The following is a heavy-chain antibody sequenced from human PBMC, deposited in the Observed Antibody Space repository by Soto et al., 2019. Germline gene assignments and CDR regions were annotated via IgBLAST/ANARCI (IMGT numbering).Heavy chain of an antibody. CDR3: AGLRFPRGGMDV. D-gene: IGHD4-17*01. J-gene: IGHJ6*04. Sequence: GESLKISCKGSGYRFTSHWVSWVRQMPGKGLEWVGRIDPSDSYTNYSPSFQGHVTISADKSISTTYLQWISLKPSDTAIYYCAGLRFPRGGMDVWGKGTTVTVSS. V-gene: IGHV5-10-1*01. CDR2: IDPSDSYT. CDR1: GYRFTSHW.